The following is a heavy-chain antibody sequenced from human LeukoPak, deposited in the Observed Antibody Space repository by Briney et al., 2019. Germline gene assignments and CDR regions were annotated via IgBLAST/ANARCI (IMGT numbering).Heavy chain of an antibody. D-gene: IGHD5-18*01. CDR1: GYSISSYY. V-gene: IGHV4-59*01. CDR3: AAVDTAMAFDY. CDR2: IYYSGST. Sequence: KPSETLSLTCAVSGYSISSYYWSWIRQPPGKGLEWIGYIYYSGSTNYNPSLKSRVTISVDTSKNQFSLKLSSVTAADTAVYYCAAVDTAMAFDYWGQGTLVTVSS. J-gene: IGHJ4*02.